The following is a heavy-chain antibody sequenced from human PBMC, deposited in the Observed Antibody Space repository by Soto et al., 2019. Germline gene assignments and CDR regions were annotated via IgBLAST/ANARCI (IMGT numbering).Heavy chain of an antibody. V-gene: IGHV3-23*01. CDR3: AKVGRLLWFGELLYDY. Sequence: GGSLRLSCAASGFTSSSYAMSWVRQAPGKGLEWVSAISGSGGSTYYADSVKGRFTISRDNSKNTLYLQMNSLRAEDTAVYYCAKVGRLLWFGELLYDYWGQGTLVTVSS. CDR1: GFTSSSYA. CDR2: ISGSGGST. J-gene: IGHJ4*02. D-gene: IGHD3-10*01.